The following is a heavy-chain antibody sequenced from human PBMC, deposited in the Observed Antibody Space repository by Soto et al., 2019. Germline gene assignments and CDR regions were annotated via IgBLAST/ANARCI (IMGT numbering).Heavy chain of an antibody. V-gene: IGHV4-30-2*01. D-gene: IGHD4-4*01. Sequence: QLQLVESGSGLVRPSQALSLSCNVSGGSLSSGGCSWAWVRLPTGKGLEWIGYILDTGKTYFSAYLPSRLSMSVDTSRNPSSMQLSYVTAADTALYYCACLQGYNRYFEHCGRGTLVTVSS. J-gene: IGHJ2*01. CDR3: ACLQGYNRYFEH. CDR2: ILDTGKT. CDR1: GGSLSSGGCS.